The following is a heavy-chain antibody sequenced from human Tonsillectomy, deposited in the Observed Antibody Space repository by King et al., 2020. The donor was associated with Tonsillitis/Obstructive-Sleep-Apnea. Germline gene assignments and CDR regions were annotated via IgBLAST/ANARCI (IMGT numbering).Heavy chain of an antibody. D-gene: IGHD1-1*01. V-gene: IGHV4-34*01. CDR2: INHSGSA. J-gene: IGHJ4*02. Sequence: VQLQQWGAGLLKPSETLSLTCAVYGGSLSSYYWTWLRQPPEKGLEWIGEINHSGSANYSPSLKSRVTLSIDMSKNQFSLRLSSVTAADTAVYYCARGYGTATTFYDYWGQGTLLTVSS. CDR3: ARGYGTATTFYDY. CDR1: GGSLSSYY.